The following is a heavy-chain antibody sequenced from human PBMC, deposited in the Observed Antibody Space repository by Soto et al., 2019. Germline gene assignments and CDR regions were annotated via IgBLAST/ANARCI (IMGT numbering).Heavy chain of an antibody. CDR1: GFTFSSYA. D-gene: IGHD3-22*01. CDR3: ARDTGSFGIVVVITEFDY. J-gene: IGHJ4*02. V-gene: IGHV3-30-3*01. CDR2: ISYDGGNK. Sequence: GGSLRLSCAASGFTFSSYAMHWVRQAPGKGLEWVAVISYDGGNKYYADSVKGRFTISRDNSKNTLYLQMNSLRAEDTAVYYCARDTGSFGIVVVITEFDYWGQGTLVTVSS.